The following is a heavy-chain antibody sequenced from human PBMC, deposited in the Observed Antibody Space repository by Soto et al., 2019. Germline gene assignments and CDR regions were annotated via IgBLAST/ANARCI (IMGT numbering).Heavy chain of an antibody. V-gene: IGHV4-30-4*01. CDR3: ARTPTIYYDKSGYPSWFDP. Sequence: QVQLQESGPGLVKPSETLSLTCTVSGGSISSGDYYWSWIRQPPGKGLECIGYIHYSGSTYYDPSLKSRITLSVDTSKDQFSLKRTSVTAADTAVYYCARTPTIYYDKSGYPSWFDPWGQGTLVTVSS. CDR1: GGSISSGDYY. CDR2: IHYSGST. D-gene: IGHD3-22*01. J-gene: IGHJ5*02.